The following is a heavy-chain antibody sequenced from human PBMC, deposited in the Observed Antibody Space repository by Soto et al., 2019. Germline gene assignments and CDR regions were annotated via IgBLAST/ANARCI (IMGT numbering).Heavy chain of an antibody. CDR2: IIPIFGTA. CDR1: GGTFSSYA. V-gene: IGHV1-69*13. CDR3: ARVGHSSSWYSPYYYYYGMDV. D-gene: IGHD6-13*01. J-gene: IGHJ6*02. Sequence: ASVKVSCKASGGTFSSYAISWVRQAPGQGLEWMGGIIPIFGTANYAQKFQGRVTITADESTSTAYMELSSLRSEDTAVYYCARVGHSSSWYSPYYYYYGMDVWGQGTTVTVSS.